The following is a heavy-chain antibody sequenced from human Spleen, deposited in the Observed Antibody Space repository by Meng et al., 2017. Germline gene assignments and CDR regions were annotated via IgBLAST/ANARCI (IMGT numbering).Heavy chain of an antibody. V-gene: IGHV5-51*01. D-gene: IGHD6-13*01. CDR2: IYPADSDT. J-gene: IGHJ4*02. CDR3: ARQSSSWSDFDY. Sequence: GESLKISCKGSGYSFTSYWIGWVRQISGKGLELIGIIYPADSDTRYNPSFQGQVTISADNSINTAYLQWSSLKASDTAIYYCARQSSSWSDFDYWGQGTLVTVSS. CDR1: GYSFTSYW.